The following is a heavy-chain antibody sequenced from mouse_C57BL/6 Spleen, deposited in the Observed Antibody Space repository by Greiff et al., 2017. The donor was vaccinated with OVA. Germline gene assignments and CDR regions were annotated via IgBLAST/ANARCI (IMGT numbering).Heavy chain of an antibody. CDR2: INPSTGST. Sequence: VQLQQSGPELVKPGASVKLSCKASGYSFTGYYMPWVKQSPEQSLEWIAEINPSTGSTSYNQKFKGKATLTVDKSTSTAYMQLKSLTSEDSAVYYCARRVPASMDYWGQGTSVTVSS. J-gene: IGHJ4*01. V-gene: IGHV1-43*01. CDR3: ARRVPASMDY. CDR1: GYSFTGYY.